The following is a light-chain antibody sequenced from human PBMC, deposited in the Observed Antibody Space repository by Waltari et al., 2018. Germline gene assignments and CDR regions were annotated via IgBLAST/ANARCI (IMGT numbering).Light chain of an antibody. CDR1: QRVFYSSNNKNY. CDR2: WAS. Sequence: DIVMTQSPDSLSVSLGERAPINCKSSQRVFYSSNNKNYLAWYQKKPGQPPKLLIYWASTRESGVPERFSGSGSGTDFSLTISSLQAEDVAVYYCQQYYNYYSFGQGTKLEIK. J-gene: IGKJ2*03. CDR3: QQYYNYYS. V-gene: IGKV4-1*01.